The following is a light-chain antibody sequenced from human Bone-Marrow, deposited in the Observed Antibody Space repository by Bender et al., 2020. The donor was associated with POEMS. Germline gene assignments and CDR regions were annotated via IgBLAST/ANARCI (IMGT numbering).Light chain of an antibody. CDR3: QSYDSGNHVL. CDR1: SGSIASNF. V-gene: IGLV6-57*03. CDR2: EDN. Sequence: NFMLTQPHSVSESPGKTVTISCTRSSGSIASNFVQWYQQRPGSAPTTVIFEDNQRPSGVPDRFSGSIDSSSNSASLTISGLKTEDEADYYYQSYDSGNHVLFGGGTKLTVL. J-gene: IGLJ2*01.